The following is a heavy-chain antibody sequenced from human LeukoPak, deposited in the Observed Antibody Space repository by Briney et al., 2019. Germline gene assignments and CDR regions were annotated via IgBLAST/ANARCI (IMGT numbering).Heavy chain of an antibody. J-gene: IGHJ4*02. D-gene: IGHD3-22*01. CDR1: GGTFSSYA. CDR2: IIPILGIA. CDR3: ARASSGYSFDY. Sequence: SVKVSCKASGGTFSSYAISWVRQAPGQGLEWMARIIPILGIANYAQKFQGRVTITADKSTSTAYMELNSLRSEDTAVYYCARASSGYSFDYWGQGTLVTVSS. V-gene: IGHV1-69*04.